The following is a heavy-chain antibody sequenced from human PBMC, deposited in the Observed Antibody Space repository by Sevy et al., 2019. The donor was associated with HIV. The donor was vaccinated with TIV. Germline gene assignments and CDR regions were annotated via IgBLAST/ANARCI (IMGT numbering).Heavy chain of an antibody. J-gene: IGHJ4*02. Sequence: SETLSLTCTVSGGSITSLYWNWIRQPPGKGLEWIANIYYNGHINYNPSLKSRVTLSLVTSKNQFSLRLSSETAADTAMYYCGGENVWGRGYSWGQGTLVTVS. CDR3: GGENVWGRGYS. V-gene: IGHV4-59*08. D-gene: IGHD1-26*01. CDR1: GGSITSLY. CDR2: IYYNGHI.